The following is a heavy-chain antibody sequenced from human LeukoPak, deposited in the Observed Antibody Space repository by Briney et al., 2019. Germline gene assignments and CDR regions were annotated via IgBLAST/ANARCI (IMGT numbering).Heavy chain of an antibody. CDR3: ARALGSPLDF. Sequence: GGSLRLSCEASEFIFSKYWMSWVRQAPGKGLEWVARINQDGSEKYSVDSVKGRFTISRDNAKNTLYLQMNSLRAEDTAVYYCARALGSPLDFWGQGTLVTVSS. D-gene: IGHD1-26*01. J-gene: IGHJ4*02. V-gene: IGHV3-7*02. CDR1: EFIFSKYW. CDR2: INQDGSEK.